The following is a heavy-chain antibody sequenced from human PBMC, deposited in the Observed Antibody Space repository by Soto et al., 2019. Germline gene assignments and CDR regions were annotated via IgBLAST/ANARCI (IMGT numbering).Heavy chain of an antibody. Sequence: QVQLVESGGGVVQPGRSLRLSCAASGFTFSSYGMHWVRQAPGKGLEWVAVIWYDGSNKYYADSVKGRFTISRDNSKNTLYLQMNSLRAEDTAVYYCTSVRSSGYYDSVDAFDIWGQGTMVTVSS. CDR1: GFTFSSYG. J-gene: IGHJ3*02. CDR3: TSVRSSGYYDSVDAFDI. CDR2: IWYDGSNK. V-gene: IGHV3-33*01. D-gene: IGHD3-22*01.